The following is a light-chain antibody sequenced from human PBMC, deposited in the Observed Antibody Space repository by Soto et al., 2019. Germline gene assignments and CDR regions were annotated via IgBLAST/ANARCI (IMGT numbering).Light chain of an antibody. Sequence: DIQMTQSPSSLSASVGDRVTITCRASQSISSYLNWYQQKPGKAPKLLIYAASSLQSGVPSRFSGSGSGTDFTLTISSLQPEDSATYYCQHSYSTLSFGQGTKVDIK. V-gene: IGKV1-39*01. CDR3: QHSYSTLS. CDR2: AAS. J-gene: IGKJ1*01. CDR1: QSISSY.